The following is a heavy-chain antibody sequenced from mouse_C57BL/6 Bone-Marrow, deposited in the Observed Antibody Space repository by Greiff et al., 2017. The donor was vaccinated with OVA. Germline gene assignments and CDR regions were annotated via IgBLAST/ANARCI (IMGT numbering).Heavy chain of an antibody. J-gene: IGHJ1*03. CDR2: IWSGGST. D-gene: IGHD1-1*01. CDR1: GFSLTSYG. V-gene: IGHV2-4*01. Sequence: QVTLKVSGPGLVQPSQSLSITCTVSGFSLTSYGVHWVRQPPGKGLEWLGVIWSGGSTDYNAAFISRLSISKDNSKSQVFFKMNSLQADDTAIYYCAKTGFITTVVATLDWYFDVWGTGTTVTVSS. CDR3: AKTGFITTVVATLDWYFDV.